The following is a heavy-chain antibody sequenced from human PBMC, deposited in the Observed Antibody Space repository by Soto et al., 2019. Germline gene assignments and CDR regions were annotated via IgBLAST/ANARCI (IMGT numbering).Heavy chain of an antibody. Sequence: QPGGSXSLSCTASGFTFSSYAMSWVRQAPGKGLEWVSAISGSGGSTYYADSVKGRLTISRDNSKNPLYLQMNSLRAEDTAVYYYAKHEVAKAGYLDYWGPGTLVTVSP. J-gene: IGHJ4*02. V-gene: IGHV3-23*01. CDR1: GFTFSSYA. D-gene: IGHD2-15*01. CDR2: ISGSGGST. CDR3: AKHEVAKAGYLDY.